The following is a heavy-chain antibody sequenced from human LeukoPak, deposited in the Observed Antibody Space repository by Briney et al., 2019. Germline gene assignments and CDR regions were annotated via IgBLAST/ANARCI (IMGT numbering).Heavy chain of an antibody. D-gene: IGHD3-3*01. V-gene: IGHV3-48*01. CDR3: AKDVGWSPRYYFDN. CDR2: ISVSSRNVI. Sequence: PGGSLRLSCAASGFTFSSYSMNWVRQAPGKGLEWLSYISVSSRNVIDYADSVKGRFTISRDNSKNTLSLQMNSLRAEDTAVYFCAKDVGWSPRYYFDNWGQGTLVTVSS. J-gene: IGHJ4*02. CDR1: GFTFSSYS.